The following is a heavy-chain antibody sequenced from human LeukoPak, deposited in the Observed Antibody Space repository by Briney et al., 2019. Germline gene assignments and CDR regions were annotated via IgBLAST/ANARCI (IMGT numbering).Heavy chain of an antibody. V-gene: IGHV3-23*01. CDR1: GFTFSNYA. CDR2: ISGTGGST. Sequence: GGSLRLSCAASGFTFSNYAMSWVRQAPGKGLEWVVAISGTGGSTHYADSVKGRFTLSRDSSKDTVYLQMNSLRTEDTAVYYCAKLRSISWYASCDYWGQGTLVTVSS. J-gene: IGHJ4*02. CDR3: AKLRSISWYASCDY. D-gene: IGHD6-13*01.